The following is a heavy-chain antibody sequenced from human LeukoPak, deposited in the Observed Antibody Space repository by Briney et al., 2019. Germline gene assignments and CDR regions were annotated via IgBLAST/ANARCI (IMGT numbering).Heavy chain of an antibody. V-gene: IGHV3-7*03. CDR1: GFTFSSYW. J-gene: IGHJ5*02. D-gene: IGHD3-10*01. CDR2: IKQDGSEK. CDR3: ARDHVAGGSGSYYHSP. Sequence: GGSLRLSCAASGFTFSSYWMSWVRQAPGKGLEWVANIKQDGSEKYYADSVKGRFTISRDNAKNSLYLQMNSLRAEDTAVYYCARDHVAGGSGSYYHSPWGQGTLVTVSS.